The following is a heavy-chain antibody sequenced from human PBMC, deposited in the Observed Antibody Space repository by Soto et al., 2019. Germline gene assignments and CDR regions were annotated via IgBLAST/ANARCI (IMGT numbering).Heavy chain of an antibody. V-gene: IGHV4-31*03. J-gene: IGHJ6*02. CDR3: AASCVCCGGFNYYGMDV. CDR1: GGSISSGGYY. Sequence: QVQLQESGPGLVKPSQTLSLTCTVSGGSISSGGYYWSWIRQHPGKGLEWIGYIYYSGSTYYNPXRKSRVTISVHXSXNXXAPKLSSVTAADTAVYYCAASCVCCGGFNYYGMDVWGQGTTVTVSS. CDR2: IYYSGST. D-gene: IGHD2-21*01.